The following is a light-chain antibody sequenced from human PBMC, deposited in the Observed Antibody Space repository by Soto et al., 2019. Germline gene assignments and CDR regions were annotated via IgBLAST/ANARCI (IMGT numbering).Light chain of an antibody. V-gene: IGKV1-5*01. J-gene: IGKJ1*01. CDR3: QQYNSYST. Sequence: DLQMTQSPSTMSASVGDRVTITCRASQSISSWLAWYQQKPGKAPNLLIYDASSLESGVPSRFSGTGSGTEFTLTISSLQPDEFATYYCQQYNSYSTVGQGTKVDIK. CDR1: QSISSW. CDR2: DAS.